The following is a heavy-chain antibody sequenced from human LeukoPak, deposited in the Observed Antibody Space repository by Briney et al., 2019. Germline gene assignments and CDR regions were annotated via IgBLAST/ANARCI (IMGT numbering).Heavy chain of an antibody. CDR2: ISSNGGST. V-gene: IGHV3-64*01. J-gene: IGHJ4*02. D-gene: IGHD6-19*01. CDR3: ARPGIAVAGEFFDY. Sequence: GGSLRLSCAASGFTFSSYAMHWVRQAPGKGLEYVSAISSNGGSTCYANSVKGRFTISRDNSKNTLYLQMGSLRAEDMAVYYCARPGIAVAGEFFDYWGQGTLVTVSS. CDR1: GFTFSSYA.